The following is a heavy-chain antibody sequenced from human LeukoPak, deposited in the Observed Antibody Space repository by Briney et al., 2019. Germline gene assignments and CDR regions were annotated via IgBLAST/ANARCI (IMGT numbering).Heavy chain of an antibody. J-gene: IGHJ4*02. CDR1: GGSISSYY. CDR2: IYYSGST. D-gene: IGHD5-18*01. Sequence: SETLSLTCTVSGGSISSYYWSWIRQPPGKGLEWIGYIYYSGSTNYNPSLKSRVTISVDTSKNQFSLKLSSVTAADTAVYYCARREGTDTAMGSFDYWGQGTLVTVSS. CDR3: ARREGTDTAMGSFDY. V-gene: IGHV4-59*01.